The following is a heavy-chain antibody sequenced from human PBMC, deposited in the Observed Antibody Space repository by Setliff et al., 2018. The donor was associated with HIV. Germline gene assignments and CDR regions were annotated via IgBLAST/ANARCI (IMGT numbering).Heavy chain of an antibody. V-gene: IGHV4-61*02. J-gene: IGHJ5*02. CDR3: ATYADRESNRFDP. CDR1: GGSISSGIYY. D-gene: IGHD3-10*01. Sequence: LSLTCTVSGGSISSGIYYWSWIRQPAGKGLEWIGRIYTSGSTNYNPSLKSRVTISVDTSKNQFSLKLSSVTAADTAVYYCATYADRESNRFDPWGQGTLVTVSS. CDR2: IYTSGST.